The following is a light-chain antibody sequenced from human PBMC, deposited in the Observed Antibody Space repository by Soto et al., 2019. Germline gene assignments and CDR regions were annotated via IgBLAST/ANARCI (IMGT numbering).Light chain of an antibody. CDR3: QHGYSTPLT. Sequence: IQMTQSPSSLSVSVTDRVTITCRASQDIGNDLGWYQQRPGEAPELLLYAASTLRSGVPSRFSGSGSGTDFTLTISSLQPEDFATYFCQHGYSTPLTFGGGTKVDIK. CDR1: QDIGND. CDR2: AAS. J-gene: IGKJ4*01. V-gene: IGKV1-6*02.